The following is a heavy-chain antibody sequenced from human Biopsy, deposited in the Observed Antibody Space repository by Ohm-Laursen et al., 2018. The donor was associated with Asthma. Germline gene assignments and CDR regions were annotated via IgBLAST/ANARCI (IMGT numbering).Heavy chain of an antibody. V-gene: IGHV4-31*02. D-gene: IGHD2-8*01. CDR1: GGSLSSGPYY. Sequence: TLSLTCTVSGGSLSSGPYYWSWVRQHPGKGLEWIGYINYSGSTFYSPSLESRVTVSVDTSKNQFSLKLSPVTAADTAVYYCARDLSGYCTSSACYGFDSWGQGTLVTVSS. J-gene: IGHJ5*01. CDR3: ARDLSGYCTSSACYGFDS. CDR2: INYSGST.